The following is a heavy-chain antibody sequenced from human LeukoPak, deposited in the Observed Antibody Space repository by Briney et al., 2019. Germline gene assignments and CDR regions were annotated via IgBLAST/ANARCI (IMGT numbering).Heavy chain of an antibody. D-gene: IGHD2-15*01. J-gene: IGHJ2*01. Sequence: PGGSLRLSCAASGFTLSSYWMHWVRQAPGKGLVWVSRINSDGSSTNYADSVKGRFTSSRDNAKNTLYLQMNTLRAEDTAVYYCARVFGYSLQYFDLWGRGTLVTVSS. CDR2: INSDGSST. V-gene: IGHV3-74*01. CDR3: ARVFGYSLQYFDL. CDR1: GFTLSSYW.